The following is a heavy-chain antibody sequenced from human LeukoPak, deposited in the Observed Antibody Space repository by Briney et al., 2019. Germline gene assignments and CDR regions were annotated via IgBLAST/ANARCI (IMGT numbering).Heavy chain of an antibody. CDR3: ARNCGGDCPRTDYYYYYMDV. CDR1: GYTFSGYY. Sequence: ASVKVSCKASGYTFSGYYMHWVRQAPGQGLEWMGWINPNSGGTNYAEKFQGRVTMTRDTSTSTVYMELSSLRSEDTAVYYCARNCGGDCPRTDYYYYYMDVWGKGTTVTISS. CDR2: INPNSGGT. J-gene: IGHJ6*03. V-gene: IGHV1-2*02. D-gene: IGHD2-21*02.